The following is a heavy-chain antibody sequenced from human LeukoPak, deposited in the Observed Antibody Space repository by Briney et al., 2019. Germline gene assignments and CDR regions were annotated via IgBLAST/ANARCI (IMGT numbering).Heavy chain of an antibody. D-gene: IGHD1-14*01. V-gene: IGHV3-23*01. J-gene: IGHJ4*02. CDR2: ISGSGGST. Sequence: GGSLRLSCAASGFTFSSYGMSWVRQAPGKGLEWVSAISGSGGSTYYADSVKGRFTISRDNSKNTLYLQMNSLRAEDTAVYYCARGRTVIDPFDYWGQGTLVTVSS. CDR1: GFTFSSYG. CDR3: ARGRTVIDPFDY.